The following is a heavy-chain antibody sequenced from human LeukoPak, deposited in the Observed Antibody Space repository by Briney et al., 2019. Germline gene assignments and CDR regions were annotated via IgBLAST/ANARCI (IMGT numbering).Heavy chain of an antibody. D-gene: IGHD3-10*01. CDR2: IKEGGREE. CDR3: ARDNGGLFDS. CDR1: EFIFSDYW. Sequence: GGSLRLSCVASEFIFSDYWMSWVRQAPGKGLEWVANIKEGGREEKYVGSVKGRFAISRDEANRTLYLQMDSLSGDDTAVYYCARDNGGLFDSWGRGTPVTVSS. V-gene: IGHV3-7*03. J-gene: IGHJ5*01.